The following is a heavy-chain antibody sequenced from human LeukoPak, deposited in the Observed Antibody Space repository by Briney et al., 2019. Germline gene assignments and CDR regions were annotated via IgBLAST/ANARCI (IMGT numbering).Heavy chain of an antibody. CDR1: GFTFSSYA. D-gene: IGHD3-10*01. Sequence: GGSLRLSCAASGFTFSSYAMSWVREAPGKGLEWVSAISGSGGSTYYADSVKGRFTISRDNSKNTLYLQMNSLRAEDTAVYYCAKDRGGSGSYYITDAFDIWGQGTMVTVSS. CDR2: ISGSGGST. CDR3: AKDRGGSGSYYITDAFDI. J-gene: IGHJ3*02. V-gene: IGHV3-23*01.